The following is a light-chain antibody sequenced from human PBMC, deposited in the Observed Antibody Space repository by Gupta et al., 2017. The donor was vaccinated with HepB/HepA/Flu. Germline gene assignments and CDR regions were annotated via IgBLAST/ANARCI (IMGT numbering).Light chain of an antibody. Sequence: QSSPTQPALLFGSSGPSITISCTGTSSDVGVYNYVSWYQQHPGKAPQLIIYEVYNRPSGVSNRFSGSKSDNTASLTISGLQAEDEADYYCSSYTESNAWVFGAGTKVTVL. CDR2: EVY. V-gene: IGLV2-14*01. CDR3: SSYTESNAWV. CDR1: SSDVGVYNY. J-gene: IGLJ1*01.